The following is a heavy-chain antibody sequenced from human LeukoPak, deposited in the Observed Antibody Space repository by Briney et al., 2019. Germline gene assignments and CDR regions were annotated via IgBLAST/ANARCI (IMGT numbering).Heavy chain of an antibody. V-gene: IGHV3-53*01. J-gene: IGHJ4*02. Sequence: GGSLRLSCAASGFTASSNYMSWVRQAPGKGLEWVSVIYSGGSTYYADSVKGRFTISRDNSKNTLYLQMNSLRAEDTAVYYCAANWFLSLYWGQGTLVTVSS. D-gene: IGHD3-9*01. CDR2: IYSGGST. CDR3: AANWFLSLY. CDR1: GFTASSNY.